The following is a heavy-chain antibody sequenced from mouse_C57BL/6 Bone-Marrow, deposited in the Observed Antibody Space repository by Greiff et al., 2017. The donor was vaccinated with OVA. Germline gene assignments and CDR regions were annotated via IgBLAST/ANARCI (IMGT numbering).Heavy chain of an antibody. D-gene: IGHD6-2*01. J-gene: IGHJ3*01. V-gene: IGHV5-6*02. CDR2: ISSGGSYT. CDR3: ARHYVSVWVAY. CDR1: GFTFSSYG. Sequence: EVKLVESGGDLVKPGGSLKLSCAASGFTFSSYGMSWVRQTPDKRLEWVATISSGGSYTYYPDSVKGRFTITRDNAKNTLYLQMSSLKSEDTAMYCCARHYVSVWVAYWGQGTLVTVSA.